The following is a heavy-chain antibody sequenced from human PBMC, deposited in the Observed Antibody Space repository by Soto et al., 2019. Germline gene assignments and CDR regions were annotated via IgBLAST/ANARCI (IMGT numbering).Heavy chain of an antibody. Sequence: QVQLQQWGAGLLKPSETLSLTCAVYGGSFSGYYWSWIRQPPGKGLEWIGEINHSGSTNYNPSLKSRVTISVDTSKNQFSLKLSSVTAADTAVYYCARSRPNCSSTSCSPGRWFDPWGQGTLVTVSS. CDR3: ARSRPNCSSTSCSPGRWFDP. V-gene: IGHV4-34*01. D-gene: IGHD2-2*01. J-gene: IGHJ5*02. CDR2: INHSGST. CDR1: GGSFSGYY.